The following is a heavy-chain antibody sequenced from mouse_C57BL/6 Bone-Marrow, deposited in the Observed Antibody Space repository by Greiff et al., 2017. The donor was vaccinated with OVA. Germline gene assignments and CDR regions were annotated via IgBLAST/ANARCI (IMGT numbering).Heavy chain of an antibody. D-gene: IGHD2-5*01. CDR3: ARHESNSLYAMDY. CDR1: GFTFSSYT. J-gene: IGHJ4*01. Sequence: EVQLVESGGGLVKPGGSLKLSCAASGFTFSSYTMSWVRQTPEKRLEWVATISGGGGNTYYPDSVKGRFTISRDNAKNTLYLQMSSLRSEDTALYYCARHESNSLYAMDYWGQGTSVTVSS. V-gene: IGHV5-9*01. CDR2: ISGGGGNT.